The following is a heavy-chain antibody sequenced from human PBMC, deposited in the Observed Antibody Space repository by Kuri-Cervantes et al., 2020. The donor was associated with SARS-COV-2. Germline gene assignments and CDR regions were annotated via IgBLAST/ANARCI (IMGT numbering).Heavy chain of an antibody. V-gene: IGHV4-61*09. CDR2: IYTSGGT. J-gene: IGHJ4*02. CDR3: ARGRSFVGN. Sequence: LRLSCSVSGGSVSSGSYYCTWIRQPAGKGLEWIGHIYTSGGTNYNPSLKSRVTISVDTSKNQFSLKLSSVTAADTAVHYCARGRSFVGNWGQGTLVTVSS. D-gene: IGHD3-16*01. CDR1: GGSVSSGSYY.